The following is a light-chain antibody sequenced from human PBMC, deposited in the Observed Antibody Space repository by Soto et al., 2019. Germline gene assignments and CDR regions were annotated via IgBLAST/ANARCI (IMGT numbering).Light chain of an antibody. Sequence: QSALTQPASVSGSPGQSITISCTGTSSDVGSYNFVSWFQQHPGKVPKLIIYEGTERPSGVSNRFSASKSGNTASLPISGLQPEDEADYYCCSYAGPSTIFGGGTKVTVL. CDR2: EGT. CDR1: SSDVGSYNF. V-gene: IGLV2-23*01. CDR3: CSYAGPSTI. J-gene: IGLJ2*01.